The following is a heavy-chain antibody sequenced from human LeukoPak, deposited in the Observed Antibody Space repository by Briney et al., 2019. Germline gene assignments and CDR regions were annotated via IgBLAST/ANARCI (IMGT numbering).Heavy chain of an antibody. CDR1: GGSISSSSYY. CDR3: ARPRAYCGGDCYPNNWFDP. V-gene: IGHV4-39*01. CDR2: IYYSGST. J-gene: IGHJ5*02. Sequence: SETLSLTCTVSGGSISSSSYYWGWIRQPPGKGLEWIGGIYYSGSTYYNPSLKSRVTISVDTSKNQFSLKLSSVTAADTAVYYCARPRAYCGGDCYPNNWFDPWGQGTLVTVSS. D-gene: IGHD2-21*02.